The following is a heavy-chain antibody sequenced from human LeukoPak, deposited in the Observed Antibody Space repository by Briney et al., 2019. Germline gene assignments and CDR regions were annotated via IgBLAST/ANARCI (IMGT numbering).Heavy chain of an antibody. Sequence: SETLSLTCTVSGTSISNYYWSWIRQPPGKGLEWIGYIYYSGDTNYIPSLKSRVTMSVDTSKNQFSLKLSSLTAADTAVFYCARGTTRYTTTYYFDYWGQGTLVTVSS. CDR2: IYYSGDT. J-gene: IGHJ4*02. CDR1: GTSISNYY. CDR3: ARGTTRYTTTYYFDY. V-gene: IGHV4-59*01. D-gene: IGHD2-2*02.